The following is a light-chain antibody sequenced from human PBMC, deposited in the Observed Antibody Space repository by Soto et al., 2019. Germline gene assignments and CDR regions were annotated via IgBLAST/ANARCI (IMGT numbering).Light chain of an antibody. CDR3: QQYNSYSGT. J-gene: IGKJ1*01. V-gene: IGKV1-5*03. CDR1: QSISSW. CDR2: KAS. Sequence: IQMTQSPATLSASVGDRVTIPCRASQSISSWLAWYQQKPGKAPKVLIYKASSLESGVPSRFSGSGSGTEFTLTISSLQPDDFATYYCQQYNSYSGTFGQGAKVDI.